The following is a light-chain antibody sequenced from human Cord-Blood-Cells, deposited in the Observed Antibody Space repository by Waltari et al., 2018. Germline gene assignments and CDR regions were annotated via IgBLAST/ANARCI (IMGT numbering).Light chain of an antibody. CDR1: QSISSY. Sequence: DIQMTQSPSSVSASVGDRVTITCRASQSISSYLNWYQQKPGKAPKLLIYAASSLQSGVPSRFSGSGSGTDFTLTISSLQPEDFATYYCQQNYSTPRFGPGTKVDIK. CDR2: AAS. V-gene: IGKV1-39*01. J-gene: IGKJ3*01. CDR3: QQNYSTPR.